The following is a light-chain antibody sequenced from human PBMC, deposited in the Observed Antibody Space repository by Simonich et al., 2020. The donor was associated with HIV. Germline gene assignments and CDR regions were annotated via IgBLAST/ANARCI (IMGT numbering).Light chain of an antibody. V-gene: IGKV1-NL1*01. CDR3: QQYNTNYPT. Sequence: DIQMTQSPSSLSASVGDRVTVTCRASQGISNSLAWYQQKPGKAPKLLLYAASRLESGVPSRFIGSGSGTEFTLTISSLQPDDVATYYCQQYNTNYPTFGQGTKVEIK. J-gene: IGKJ1*01. CDR2: AAS. CDR1: QGISNS.